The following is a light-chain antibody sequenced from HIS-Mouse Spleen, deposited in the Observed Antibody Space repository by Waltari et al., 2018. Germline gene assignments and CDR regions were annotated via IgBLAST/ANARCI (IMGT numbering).Light chain of an antibody. CDR2: WAS. V-gene: IGKV4-1*01. J-gene: IGKJ2*01. Sequence: DTVMTQSPDSLAVSLGESAPINCKFSPSVLYSSNNKNYLVWYQQKPGQPPKLLIYWASTRESGVPDRFSGSGSGTDFTLTISSLQAEDVAVYYCQQYYSTPYTFGQGTKLEIK. CDR3: QQYYSTPYT. CDR1: PSVLYSSNNKNY.